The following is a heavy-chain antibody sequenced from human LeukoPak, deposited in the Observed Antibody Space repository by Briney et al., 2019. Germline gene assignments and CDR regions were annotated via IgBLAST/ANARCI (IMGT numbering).Heavy chain of an antibody. Sequence: GSLRLSCAASGFTFNNYGMHWIRQPPGKGLEWIGEINHSGSTNYNPSLKSRVTISVDTSKNQFSLKLSSVTAADTAVYYCARRGYSSSWVLDYWGQGTLVTVSS. CDR2: INHSGST. V-gene: IGHV4-34*01. CDR1: GFTFNNYG. D-gene: IGHD6-13*01. J-gene: IGHJ4*02. CDR3: ARRGYSSSWVLDY.